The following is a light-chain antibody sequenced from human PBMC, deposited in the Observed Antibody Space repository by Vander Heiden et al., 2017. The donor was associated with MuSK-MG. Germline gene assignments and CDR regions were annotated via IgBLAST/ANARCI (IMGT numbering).Light chain of an antibody. CDR3: GTWDGSLRDV. Sequence: QSVLPQPPSVSASPGPKVTISCPGSSSNIGHNYVSWYQPVPGRPPKVLIYDNTKRPSGVPDRFSATKSGTSATLGITGLQTGDEAYYYCGTWDGSLRDVFGGGTRLTVL. J-gene: IGLJ3*02. CDR2: DNT. V-gene: IGLV1-51*01. CDR1: SSNIGHNY.